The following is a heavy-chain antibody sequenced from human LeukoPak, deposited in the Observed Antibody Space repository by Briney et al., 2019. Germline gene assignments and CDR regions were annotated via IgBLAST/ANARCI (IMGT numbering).Heavy chain of an antibody. D-gene: IGHD6-13*01. V-gene: IGHV4-59*01. Sequence: PSETLSLTCTVSGGSISSYYWSWIRQPPGKGLEWIGYIYYSGSTNYNPSLKSRVTISVDTSKNQFSLKLSSVTAADTAVYYCAREVAAVHYFDYWGQETLVTVSS. CDR2: IYYSGST. J-gene: IGHJ4*02. CDR3: AREVAAVHYFDY. CDR1: GGSISSYY.